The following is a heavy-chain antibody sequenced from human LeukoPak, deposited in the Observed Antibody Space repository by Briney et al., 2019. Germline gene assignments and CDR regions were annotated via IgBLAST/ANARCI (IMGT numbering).Heavy chain of an antibody. CDR3: ARGLPNFYGMDV. CDR1: GFTFSSYS. Sequence: GGSLRLSCAASGFTFSSYSMNWVRQAPGKGLVWVSRIKYDGSSTNYADSVKGRFTISRDNAKNTLYLQMNSLRTEDTAVYYCARGLPNFYGMDVWGQGTTVTVSS. V-gene: IGHV3-74*01. CDR2: IKYDGSST. J-gene: IGHJ6*02.